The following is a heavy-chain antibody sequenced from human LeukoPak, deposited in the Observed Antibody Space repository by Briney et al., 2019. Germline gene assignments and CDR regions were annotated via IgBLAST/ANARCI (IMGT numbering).Heavy chain of an antibody. J-gene: IGHJ1*01. V-gene: IGHV3-48*04. CDR1: GFTFSSYS. CDR2: ISRSYSTI. D-gene: IGHD1-26*01. CDR3: AREGGSYYGDFQY. Sequence: GGSLRLSCAASGFTFSSYSMNWVRQAPGRGLEGVSYISRSYSTIFYADSVKGRFTISRDNAKNSLYLQVHSLRAGDTAVYFCAREGGSYYGDFQYWGQGTLVTVSS.